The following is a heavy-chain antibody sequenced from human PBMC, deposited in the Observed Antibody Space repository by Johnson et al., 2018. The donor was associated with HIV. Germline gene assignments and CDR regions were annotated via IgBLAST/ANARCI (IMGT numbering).Heavy chain of an antibody. V-gene: IGHV3-7*01. CDR1: GFTFSSYW. CDR3: ARDVDTGGAIGAFDI. CDR2: IKQDGSEK. J-gene: IGHJ3*02. Sequence: VQLVESGGGLVQPGGSLRLSCAASGFTFSSYWMSWVRQAPGKGLEWVANIKQDGSEKDYVDSVKGRFTISRDNAKNSLYLQMNSLRAEDTGFYYCARDVDTGGAIGAFDIWGQGTMVTVSS. D-gene: IGHD3-10*01.